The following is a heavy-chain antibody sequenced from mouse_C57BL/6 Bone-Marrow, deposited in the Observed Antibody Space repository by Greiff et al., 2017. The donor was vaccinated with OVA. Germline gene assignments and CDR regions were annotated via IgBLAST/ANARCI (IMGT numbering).Heavy chain of an antibody. CDR3: AGDYDSRGYARDY. CDR2: INPYNGGT. D-gene: IGHD2-4*01. V-gene: IGHV1-19*01. Sequence: EVQLQESGPVLVKPGASVKMSCKASGYTFTDYYMNWVKQSHGKSLEWIGVINPYNGGTSYNQKFKGKATLTVDKSSSTAYMELNSLTSEDSAVYYCAGDYDSRGYARDYWGQGTSVTVSS. J-gene: IGHJ4*01. CDR1: GYTFTDYY.